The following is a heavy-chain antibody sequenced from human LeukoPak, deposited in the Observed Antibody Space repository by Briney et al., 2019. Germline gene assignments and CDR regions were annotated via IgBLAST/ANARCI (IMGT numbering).Heavy chain of an antibody. D-gene: IGHD6-19*01. Sequence: ASVKVSCTASGYTFTSYGISWVRQAPGQGLEWMGWISAYNGNTNYAQKLQGRVTMTTDTSTSTAYMELRSLRSDDTAVYYCARAASSGWYGAFDIWGQGTMVTVSS. V-gene: IGHV1-18*01. CDR3: ARAASSGWYGAFDI. J-gene: IGHJ3*02. CDR2: ISAYNGNT. CDR1: GYTFTSYG.